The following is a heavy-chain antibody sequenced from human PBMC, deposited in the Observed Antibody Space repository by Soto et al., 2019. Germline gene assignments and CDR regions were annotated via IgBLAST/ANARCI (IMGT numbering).Heavy chain of an antibody. CDR2: INSSSSYT. CDR1: GFTFSDYY. Sequence: QVQLVESGGGLVKPGGSLRLSCAASGFTFSDYYMSWIRQAPGKGLEWVSYINSSSSYTNYADSVKGRFTISRDNAKNSLYLQMNSLLAEHTSIYYCTRKIVPDGGRRYFDLWGRGTLVTVSS. V-gene: IGHV3-11*05. D-gene: IGHD2-2*01. J-gene: IGHJ2*01. CDR3: TRKIVPDGGRRYFDL.